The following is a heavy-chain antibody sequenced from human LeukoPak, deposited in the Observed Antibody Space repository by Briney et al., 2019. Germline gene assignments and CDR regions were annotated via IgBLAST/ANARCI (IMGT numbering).Heavy chain of an antibody. CDR1: GGSVSSGSYY. CDR3: ARDRRGYPYFDY. Sequence: PSETLSLTCTVSGGSVSSGSYYWSGIRQPPGKGLEWIGYIYYSGSTSYNPSLKSRVTISLDTSNNQFSLRLSSVTAADTAVYYCARDRRGYPYFDYWGQGTLVTVSS. V-gene: IGHV4-61*01. CDR2: IYYSGST. J-gene: IGHJ4*02. D-gene: IGHD5-12*01.